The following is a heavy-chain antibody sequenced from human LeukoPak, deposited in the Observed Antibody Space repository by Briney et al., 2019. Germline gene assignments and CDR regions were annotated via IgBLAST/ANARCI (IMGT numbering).Heavy chain of an antibody. J-gene: IGHJ4*02. Sequence: SVKVSCKASGCTFSSYAISWVRQAPGQGLEWMGRIIPILGIANYAQKFQGRVTITADKSTSTAYMELSSLRSEDTAVYYCARMDYGSEWGQGTLVTVSS. CDR3: ARMDYGSE. D-gene: IGHD3-10*01. CDR2: IIPILGIA. CDR1: GCTFSSYA. V-gene: IGHV1-69*04.